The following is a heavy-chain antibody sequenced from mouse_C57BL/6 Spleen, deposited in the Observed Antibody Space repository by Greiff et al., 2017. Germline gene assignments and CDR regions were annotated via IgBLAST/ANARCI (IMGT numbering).Heavy chain of an antibody. CDR1: GFTFTDYY. Sequence: DVKLVESGGGLVQPGGSLSLSCAASGFTFTDYYMSWVRQPPGKALEWLGFIRNKANGNTSEYSESLKGRFTISRDNSQSILYLQMNALRAEDGAAYYCARNKNDYDVEVCYFDYWGQGTTLTVSS. J-gene: IGHJ2*01. CDR3: ARNKNDYDVEVCYFDY. D-gene: IGHD2-4*01. CDR2: IRNKANGNTS. V-gene: IGHV7-3*01.